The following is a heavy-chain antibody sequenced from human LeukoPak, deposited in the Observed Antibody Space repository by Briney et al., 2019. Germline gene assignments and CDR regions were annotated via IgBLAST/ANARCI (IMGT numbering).Heavy chain of an antibody. CDR2: INHSGST. CDR3: ASYLWFGESYYFDY. D-gene: IGHD3-10*01. J-gene: IGHJ4*02. Sequence: SETLSLTCAVYGGSFSGYYWSWIRQPPGKGLEGIGEINHSGSTNYNPSLKSRVTISVDTTKNQFSLKLSSVTAADTAVYYCASYLWFGESYYFDYWGQGTLVTVSS. CDR1: GGSFSGYY. V-gene: IGHV4-34*01.